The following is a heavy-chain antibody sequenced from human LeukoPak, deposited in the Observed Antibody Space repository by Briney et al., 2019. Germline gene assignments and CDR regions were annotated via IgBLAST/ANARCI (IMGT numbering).Heavy chain of an antibody. J-gene: IGHJ4*02. V-gene: IGHV3-30*18. CDR2: ISYDGSSK. CDR1: GFTFSSYG. Sequence: PGRSLRLSCAASGFTFSSYGMHWVRQAPGKGLEWVAVISYDGSSKYYADSVKGRFTISRDNSKNTLYLQMNSLRAEDTAVYYCAKEARVLLWFGELLSWGQGTLVTVSS. D-gene: IGHD3-10*01. CDR3: AKEARVLLWFGELLS.